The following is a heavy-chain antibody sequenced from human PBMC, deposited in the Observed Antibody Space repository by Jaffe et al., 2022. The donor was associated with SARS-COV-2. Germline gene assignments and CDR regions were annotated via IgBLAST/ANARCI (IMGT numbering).Heavy chain of an antibody. D-gene: IGHD6-6*01. Sequence: QVQLVESGGGVVQPGRSLRLSCAASGFTFSSYGMHWVRQAPGKGLEWVAVIWYDGSNKYYADSVKGRFTISRDNSKNTLYLQMNSLRAEDTAVYYCARDLDIAARRGLGYWGQGTLVTVSS. CDR3: ARDLDIAARRGLGY. CDR2: IWYDGSNK. CDR1: GFTFSSYG. V-gene: IGHV3-33*01. J-gene: IGHJ4*02.